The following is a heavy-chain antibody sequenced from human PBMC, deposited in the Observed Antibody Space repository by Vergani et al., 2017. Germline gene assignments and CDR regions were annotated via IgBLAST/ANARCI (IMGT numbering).Heavy chain of an antibody. CDR1: GFTFSNY. Sequence: EVQLLESGGGLVQPGGSLRLSCAASGFTFSNYMSWVRQAPGKGLEWVSFISSSSATIYYADSVKGRFTISRDNAKKSLYLQMDSLRAEDTAVYYCVRVYYYDSSACDYWGQGTLVTVSS. CDR3: VRVYYYDSSACDY. V-gene: IGHV3-48*04. D-gene: IGHD3-22*01. J-gene: IGHJ4*02. CDR2: ISSSSATI.